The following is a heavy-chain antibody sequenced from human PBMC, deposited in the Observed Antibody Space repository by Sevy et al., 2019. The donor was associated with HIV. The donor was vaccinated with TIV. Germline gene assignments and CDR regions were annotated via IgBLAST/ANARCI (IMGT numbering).Heavy chain of an antibody. CDR2: ISSGSGFI. J-gene: IGHJ6*02. CDR3: AREKTILEGRYGMDV. V-gene: IGHV3-21*01. Sequence: GESLKISCATSGFTFSTYNMSWVRQAPGKGLEWVSSISSGSGFIFYADSVKGRFTISRDNAKNSLDLQMNSLRAEDAAVYYCAREKTILEGRYGMDVWGQGTTVTVSS. CDR1: GFTFSTYN. D-gene: IGHD3-3*01.